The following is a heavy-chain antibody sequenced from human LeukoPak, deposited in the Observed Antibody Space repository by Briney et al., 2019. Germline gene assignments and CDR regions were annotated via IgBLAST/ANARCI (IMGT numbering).Heavy chain of an antibody. D-gene: IGHD5-18*01. J-gene: IGHJ4*02. CDR1: GGSISSSNYY. CDR2: IYYSGST. CDR3: ARGTVDTVPDY. V-gene: IGHV4-39*07. Sequence: SETLSLTCTVSGGSISSSNYYWGWIRQPPGKGLEWIGSIYYSGSTYDNPSLKSRVTISVDTSKNQFSLKLSSVTAADTAVYYCARGTVDTVPDYWGQGTLVTVSS.